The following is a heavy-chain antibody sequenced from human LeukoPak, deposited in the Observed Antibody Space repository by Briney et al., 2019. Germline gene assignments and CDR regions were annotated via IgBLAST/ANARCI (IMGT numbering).Heavy chain of an antibody. V-gene: IGHV4-59*08. CDR1: GGSISNYY. CDR2: ISHSGST. CDR3: AGHHPRNTVDF. D-gene: IGHD2/OR15-2a*01. Sequence: SETLPLTCTVSGGSISNYYWSWIRQPPGRGLEWIGYISHSGSTNYSPSLKSRVTISLDTSKNQFSLKLSSVTAADTAVYYCAGHHPRNTVDFWGQGTLVTVSS. J-gene: IGHJ4*02.